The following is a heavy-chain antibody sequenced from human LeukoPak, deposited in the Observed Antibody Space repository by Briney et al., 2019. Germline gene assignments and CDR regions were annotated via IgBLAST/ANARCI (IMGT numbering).Heavy chain of an antibody. J-gene: IGHJ4*02. CDR2: IRYDGSNK. CDR3: IRADTAMAPFDY. Sequence: GGSLRLSCAASGFTFSSYGMHWVRQAPGKGLEWVAFIRYDGSNKYYADSVKGRFTISRDNSKNTLYLQMNSLRAEDTAVYYCIRADTAMAPFDYWGQGTLVTVSS. V-gene: IGHV3-30*02. CDR1: GFTFSSYG. D-gene: IGHD5-18*01.